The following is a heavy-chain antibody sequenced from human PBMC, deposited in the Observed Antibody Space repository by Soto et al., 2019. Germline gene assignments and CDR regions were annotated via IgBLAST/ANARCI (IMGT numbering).Heavy chain of an antibody. V-gene: IGHV4-59*08. CDR2: IYYSGST. J-gene: IGHJ5*02. Sequence: SETLSLTCTVSGGSISSYYWSWIRQPPGKGLEWIGSIYYSGSTNYNPSLKSRVTISVDTSKNQFSLKLSSVTAADTAVYYCERHWGLRFLEWLGWFDPWGQGTLVTVSS. D-gene: IGHD3-3*01. CDR3: ERHWGLRFLEWLGWFDP. CDR1: GGSISSYY.